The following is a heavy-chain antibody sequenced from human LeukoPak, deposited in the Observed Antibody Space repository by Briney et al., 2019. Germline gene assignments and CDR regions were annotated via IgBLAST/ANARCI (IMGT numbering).Heavy chain of an antibody. Sequence: SETLSFTCTVSGGSISSYYWSWIRQPPGKGLEWIGYIYYSGSTNYNPSLKSRVTISVDTSKNQFSLKLSSVTAADTAVYYCVRMPPPPTAMDYYYYMDVWGKGTTVTVSS. D-gene: IGHD2-2*01. CDR3: VRMPPPPTAMDYYYYMDV. J-gene: IGHJ6*03. CDR1: GGSISSYY. V-gene: IGHV4-59*01. CDR2: IYYSGST.